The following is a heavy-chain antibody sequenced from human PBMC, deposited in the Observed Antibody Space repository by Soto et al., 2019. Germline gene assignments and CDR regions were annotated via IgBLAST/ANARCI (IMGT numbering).Heavy chain of an antibody. CDR2: IYSGGST. CDR3: ARDRAESGYPGYFQH. J-gene: IGHJ1*01. D-gene: IGHD3-22*01. CDR1: GFTVSSNY. V-gene: IGHV3-53*01. Sequence: EVQRVESGGRLIQPGGSLRLSCAASGFTVSSNYMSWVRQATGKGLEWVSVIYSGGSTYYADSVKGRFTITRDNTQHTLYLQMNSLRAEDTAVYYCARDRAESGYPGYFQHWGQCTVATVSS.